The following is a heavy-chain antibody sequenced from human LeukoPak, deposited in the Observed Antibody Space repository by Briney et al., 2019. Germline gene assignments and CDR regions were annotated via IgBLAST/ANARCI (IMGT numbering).Heavy chain of an antibody. CDR1: GFTFSSYA. J-gene: IGHJ6*02. Sequence: PGESLRLSCAASGFTFSSYAMSCVRQAPGKGLEWVSAISGSGGSTYYADSVKGRFTISRDNSKNTLYLQMNSLGVEDTAVYYCAKDGPYYYGSGSYLGMDVWGQGTTVTVSS. CDR2: ISGSGGST. D-gene: IGHD3-10*01. V-gene: IGHV3-23*01. CDR3: AKDGPYYYGSGSYLGMDV.